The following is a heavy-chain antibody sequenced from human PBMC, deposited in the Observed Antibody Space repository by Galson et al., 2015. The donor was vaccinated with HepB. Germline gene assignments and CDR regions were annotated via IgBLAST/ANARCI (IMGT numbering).Heavy chain of an antibody. J-gene: IGHJ5*02. CDR1: GYIFTSYY. D-gene: IGHD2-15*01. Sequence: SVKVSCKASGYIFTSYYITWVRRAPGQGLEWMGWIRPYSRDTKYAQKFKGRVTMTRDTSTSTAYMELRRLRYDDTAVYYCASGPLVGVVGGRLDIWFDPWGQETLITVCS. V-gene: IGHV1-18*01. CDR2: IRPYSRDT. CDR3: ASGPLVGVVGGRLDIWFDP.